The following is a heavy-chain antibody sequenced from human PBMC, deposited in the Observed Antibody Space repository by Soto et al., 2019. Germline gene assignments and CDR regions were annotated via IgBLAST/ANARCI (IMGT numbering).Heavy chain of an antibody. V-gene: IGHV3-53*01. CDR1: GFTVSTNY. CDR3: ARAASYYGMDV. J-gene: IGHJ6*02. Sequence: GSLRLSCAASGFTVSTNYMSWVRQAPGKGLEWVSVIYSGGSTYFADSVKGRFTISRDNSKNTLYLQMSSLRAEDTAVYYCARAASYYGMDVWGQGTTVTVSS. CDR2: IYSGGST.